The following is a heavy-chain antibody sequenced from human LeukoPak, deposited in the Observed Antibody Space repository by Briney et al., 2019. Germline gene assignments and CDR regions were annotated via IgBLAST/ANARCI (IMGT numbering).Heavy chain of an antibody. J-gene: IGHJ2*01. CDR1: GGSFSGYY. Sequence: SETLSLTCAVSGGSFSGYYWSCIRQPPGKGLEWIGEISHSGSTNYSPSLKSRVTISVDTSKNQFSLNLSSVTAADTAVYYCARALVRATMVWYFDLWGRGTLVTVSS. D-gene: IGHD5-12*01. CDR2: ISHSGST. V-gene: IGHV4-34*01. CDR3: ARALVRATMVWYFDL.